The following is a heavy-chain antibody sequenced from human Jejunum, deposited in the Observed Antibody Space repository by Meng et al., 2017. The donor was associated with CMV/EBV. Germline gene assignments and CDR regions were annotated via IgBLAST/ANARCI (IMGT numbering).Heavy chain of an antibody. J-gene: IGHJ4*02. D-gene: IGHD5-18*01. Sequence: QVQLQESGPGLVKPSXPLSLTCTVSGGSISRSTYYWGWIRQPPGKGLEWIGSIYSTGSTYYNPSLKSRLTISIDTSNNQFSLKLTSMTAADTAVYYCARGVYSYDASWGQGTLVTVSS. V-gene: IGHV4-39*07. CDR2: IYSTGST. CDR1: GGSISRSTYY. CDR3: ARGVYSYDAS.